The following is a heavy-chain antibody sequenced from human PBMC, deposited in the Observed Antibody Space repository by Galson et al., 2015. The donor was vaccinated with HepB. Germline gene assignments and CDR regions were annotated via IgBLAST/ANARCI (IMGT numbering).Heavy chain of an antibody. CDR3: ARGAWFGEFPFDY. J-gene: IGHJ4*02. Sequence: SLRLSCAASGFTFSSYWMSWVRQAPGKGLEWVANIKQDGSEKYYVDSVKGRFTISRDNAKNSLYLQMNSLRAEDTAVYYCARGAWFGEFPFDYWGQGTLVTVSS. D-gene: IGHD3-10*01. CDR1: GFTFSSYW. V-gene: IGHV3-7*01. CDR2: IKQDGSEK.